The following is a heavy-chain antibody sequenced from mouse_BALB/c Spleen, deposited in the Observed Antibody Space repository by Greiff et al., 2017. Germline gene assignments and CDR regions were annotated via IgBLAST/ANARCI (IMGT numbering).Heavy chain of an antibody. CDR1: GFTFTDYY. Sequence: EVKLVESGGGLVQPGGSLRLSCATSGFTFTDYYMSWVRQPPGKALEWLGFIRNKANGYTTEYSASVKGRFTISRDNSQSILYLQMNTLRAEDSATYYCARDKLLSWYFDVWGAGTTVTVSS. CDR3: ARDKLLSWYFDV. D-gene: IGHD2-1*01. V-gene: IGHV7-3*02. CDR2: IRNKANGYTT. J-gene: IGHJ1*01.